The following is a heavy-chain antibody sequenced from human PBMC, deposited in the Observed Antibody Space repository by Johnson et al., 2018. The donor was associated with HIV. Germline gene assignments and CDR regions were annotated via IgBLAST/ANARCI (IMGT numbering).Heavy chain of an antibody. D-gene: IGHD3-16*01. CDR1: GFSFDDYA. CDR3: AKDQNYGSYLLSFDV. V-gene: IGHV3-9*01. Sequence: LVESGGGLVQPSGSLRLSCATSGFSFDDYAMHWVRQGPGKGLEWVAGIGSNGLTIGYVDSVKGRFTISRDDATNSLYLRMDSLRTEDTALYYCAKDQNYGSYLLSFDVWGQGTVVTVSS. J-gene: IGHJ3*01. CDR2: IGSNGLTI.